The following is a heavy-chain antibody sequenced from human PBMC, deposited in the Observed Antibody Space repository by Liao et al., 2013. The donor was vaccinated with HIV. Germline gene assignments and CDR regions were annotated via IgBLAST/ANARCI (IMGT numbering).Heavy chain of an antibody. J-gene: IGHJ6*03. CDR1: GVSLNGDY. CDR2: VHHSGSA. Sequence: QVQLQQWGAGLLKPSETLSLTCAVSGVSLNGDYWNWIRQPPGKRLEWIGEVHHSGSANYTPSLKGRLTMSVDTSKNQFSLQLSSVTAADTAVYYCARVRRHGGNYGSERNYYFHYYMDVWGERDHGHRLL. V-gene: IGHV4-34*01. CDR3: ARVRRHGGNYGSERNYYFHYYMDV. D-gene: IGHD1-7*01.